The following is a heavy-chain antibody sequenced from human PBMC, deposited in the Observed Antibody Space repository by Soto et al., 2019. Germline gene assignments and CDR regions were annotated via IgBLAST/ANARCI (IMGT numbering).Heavy chain of an antibody. J-gene: IGHJ4*02. CDR3: TTVYLVRFLESMIKDY. Sequence: KPGGSLRLSCTVSGLTFSDDCMSWVRQAPGKGLEWIGRFKSEFPGGTTAHAARVKGTVNTSTDDSKHTLYLQMNRLKTEDSGVYYCTTVYLVRFLESMIKDYWGQGTLVTVSS. CDR2: FKSEFPGGTT. V-gene: IGHV3-15*01. CDR1: GLTFSDDC. D-gene: IGHD3-3*01.